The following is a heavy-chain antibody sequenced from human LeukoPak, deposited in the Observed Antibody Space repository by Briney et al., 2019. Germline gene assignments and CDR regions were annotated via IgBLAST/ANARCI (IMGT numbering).Heavy chain of an antibody. CDR2: TLYGGSN. V-gene: IGHV4-59*12. D-gene: IGHD3-3*01. CDR1: SGSIDNEH. Sequence: SETLSLTCSVSSGSIDNEHWCWVRQPPGKGLEWIGHTLYGGSNKFYPSLKSRVTISVDRSKNQFSLTLISVTAADTAVYYCVSLLFGGAGRGNWGQGSLVTVSS. J-gene: IGHJ4*02. CDR3: VSLLFGGAGRGN.